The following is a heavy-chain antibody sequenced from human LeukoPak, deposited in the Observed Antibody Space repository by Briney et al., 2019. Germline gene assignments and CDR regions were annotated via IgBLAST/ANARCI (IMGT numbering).Heavy chain of an antibody. V-gene: IGHV4-39*07. Sequence: PSETLSLTCTVSGGSISSSSYYWGWIRQPPGKGLEWIGSIYYSGSTYYNLSLKSRVTTSVDTSKNQFSLKLSSVTAADTAVYYCARAYYYNSGSYDYWGQGTLVTVSS. D-gene: IGHD3-10*01. CDR2: IYYSGST. CDR3: ARAYYYNSGSYDY. CDR1: GGSISSSSYY. J-gene: IGHJ4*02.